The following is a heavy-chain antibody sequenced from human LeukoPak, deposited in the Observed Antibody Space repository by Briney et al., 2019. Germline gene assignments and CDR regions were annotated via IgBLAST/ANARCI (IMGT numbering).Heavy chain of an antibody. CDR2: INHSGGT. D-gene: IGHD1-26*01. J-gene: IGHJ4*02. V-gene: IGHV4-34*01. Sequence: SETLSLTCTVSGGSISSYYWSWICQPPGKGLEWIGEINHSGGTNYNPSLKSRVTIAVDTSKNQFSLKLTSVTAADTAVYYCARGLVRASGNYLYYWGQGTLVTVSS. CDR3: ARGLVRASGNYLYY. CDR1: GGSISSYY.